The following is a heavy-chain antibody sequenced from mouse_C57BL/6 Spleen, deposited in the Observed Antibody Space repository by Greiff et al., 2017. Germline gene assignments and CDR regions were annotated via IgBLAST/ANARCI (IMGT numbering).Heavy chain of an antibody. Sequence: EVHLVESGGDLVKPGGSLKLSCAASGFTFSSYGMSWVRQTPDKRLEWVATISSGGSYTYYPDSVKGRFTISRDNAKNTLYLQMSSLKSEDTAMYYCARDYGSSDFDYWGQGTTLTVSS. CDR2: ISSGGSYT. D-gene: IGHD1-1*01. CDR3: ARDYGSSDFDY. V-gene: IGHV5-6*01. CDR1: GFTFSSYG. J-gene: IGHJ2*01.